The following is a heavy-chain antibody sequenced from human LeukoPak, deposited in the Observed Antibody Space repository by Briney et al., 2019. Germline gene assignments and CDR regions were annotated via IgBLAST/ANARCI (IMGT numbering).Heavy chain of an antibody. J-gene: IGHJ5*02. CDR3: ARARITMIVVAVPPRTSWFDP. CDR2: ISAYNGNT. D-gene: IGHD3-22*01. V-gene: IGHV1-18*01. CDR1: GYTFTSYG. Sequence: ASVKVSCKASGYTFTSYGISWVRQAPGQGLEWMGWISAYNGNTNYAQKLQGRVTMTTDTSTSTAYMELRSLRSDDTAVYYCARARITMIVVAVPPRTSWFDPWGQGTLVTVSS.